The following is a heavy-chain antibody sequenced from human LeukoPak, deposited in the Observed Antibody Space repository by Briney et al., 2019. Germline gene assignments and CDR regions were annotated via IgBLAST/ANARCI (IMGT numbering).Heavy chain of an antibody. D-gene: IGHD4-17*01. CDR1: GFTFSSYW. V-gene: IGHV3-7*01. Sequence: GGSLRLSCAASGFTFSSYWMSWVRQAPGKGLEWVANIKQDGSEKYYVDSVKGRFTISRDNAKNSLYLQMNSLRAEDTAVYYCARDLRSGANWFDPWGQGTLVTVSS. CDR3: ARDLRSGANWFDP. CDR2: IKQDGSEK. J-gene: IGHJ5*02.